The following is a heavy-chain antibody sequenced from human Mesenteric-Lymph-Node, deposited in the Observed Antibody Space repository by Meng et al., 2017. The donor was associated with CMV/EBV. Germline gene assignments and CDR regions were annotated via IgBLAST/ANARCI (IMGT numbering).Heavy chain of an antibody. CDR3: AKDLRTDGSYDAFPFDY. Sequence: GESLKISCVASGFTFSSYAMSWVRQAPGKGLEWVSAISVSGGGTYFADSVKGRFTISRNNSKNTLYLQMNNLRAEDTAVYYCAKDLRTDGSYDAFPFDYWGQGTLVTVSS. V-gene: IGHV3-23*01. J-gene: IGHJ4*02. CDR2: ISVSGGGT. CDR1: GFTFSSYA. D-gene: IGHD1-26*01.